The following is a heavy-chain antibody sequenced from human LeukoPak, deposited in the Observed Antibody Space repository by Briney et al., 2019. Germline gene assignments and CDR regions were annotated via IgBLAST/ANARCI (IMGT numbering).Heavy chain of an antibody. V-gene: IGHV3-21*01. Sequence: GGSLRLSCAASGFTFSSYSMNWVRQAPGKGLEWVSSISSSSGYIYYADSVKGRFTISRDNAKNSLYLQMNSLRAEDTAVYYCARDTTSTSLYCSSTSCQLDYWGQGTLVTVSS. J-gene: IGHJ4*02. CDR2: ISSSSGYI. D-gene: IGHD2-2*01. CDR3: ARDTTSTSLYCSSTSCQLDY. CDR1: GFTFSSYS.